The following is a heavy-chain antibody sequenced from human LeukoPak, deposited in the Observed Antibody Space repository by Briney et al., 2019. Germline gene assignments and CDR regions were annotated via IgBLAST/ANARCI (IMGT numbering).Heavy chain of an antibody. CDR1: GGSISSYY. J-gene: IGHJ4*02. V-gene: IGHV4-59*01. Sequence: SETLSLTCTVSGGSISSYYWSWIRQPPGKRLEWIGYLYYTGSTNYNASLKSRVTISVDMSKKQIFLKLRSVTAADMAVYYCASSTTVTIFDYWGQGTLVTVSS. CDR2: LYYTGST. D-gene: IGHD4-17*01. CDR3: ASSTTVTIFDY.